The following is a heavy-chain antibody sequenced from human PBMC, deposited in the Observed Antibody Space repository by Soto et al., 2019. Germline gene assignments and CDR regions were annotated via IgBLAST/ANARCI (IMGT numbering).Heavy chain of an antibody. Sequence: PGGSLRLSCAASGFTFSSYAMSWVRQAPGKGLEWVSAISGSGGSTYYADSVKGRFTISRDNSKNTLYLQMNSLRAEDTAVYYCAKDSLLAIDIVVVVAATFDYWGQGTLVTVSS. J-gene: IGHJ4*02. D-gene: IGHD2-15*01. CDR1: GFTFSSYA. V-gene: IGHV3-23*01. CDR2: ISGSGGST. CDR3: AKDSLLAIDIVVVVAATFDY.